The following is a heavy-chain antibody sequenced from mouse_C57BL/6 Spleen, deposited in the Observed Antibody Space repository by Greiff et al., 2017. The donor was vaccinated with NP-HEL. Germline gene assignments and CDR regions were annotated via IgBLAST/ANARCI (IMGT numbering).Heavy chain of an antibody. V-gene: IGHV1-55*01. Sequence: QVQLKQPGAELVKPGASVKMSCKASGYTFTSYWITWVKQRPGQGLEWIGDIYPGSGSTNYNEKFKSKATLTVDTSSSTAYMQLSSLTSEDSAVYYCARWYYGSSYEWDFDYWGQGTTLTVSS. D-gene: IGHD1-1*01. CDR2: IYPGSGST. J-gene: IGHJ2*01. CDR1: GYTFTSYW. CDR3: ARWYYGSSYEWDFDY.